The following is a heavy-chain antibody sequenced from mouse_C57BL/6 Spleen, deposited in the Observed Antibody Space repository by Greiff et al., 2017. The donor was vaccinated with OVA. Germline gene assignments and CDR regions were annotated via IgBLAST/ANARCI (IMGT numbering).Heavy chain of an antibody. V-gene: IGHV1-81*01. CDR2: IYPRSGNT. Sequence: VQLVESGAELARPGASVKLSCKASGYTFTSYGISWVKQRTGQGLEWIGEIYPRSGNTYYNEKFKGKATLTADKSSSTAYMELRSLTSEDSAVYFCARYYYGSSYGWYFDVWGTGTTVTVSS. CDR1: GYTFTSYG. CDR3: ARYYYGSSYGWYFDV. J-gene: IGHJ1*03. D-gene: IGHD1-1*01.